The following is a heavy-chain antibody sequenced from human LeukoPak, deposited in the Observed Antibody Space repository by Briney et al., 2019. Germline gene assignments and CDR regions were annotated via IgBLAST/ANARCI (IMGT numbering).Heavy chain of an antibody. CDR1: GFTFSSYS. J-gene: IGHJ4*02. Sequence: GGSLRLSCAASGFTFSSYSMNWVRQAPGKGLEWVSSISSSSSYIYYADSVRGRFTISRDNAKNSLYLQMNSLRAEDTAVYYCARGSSSWYYFDYWGQGTLVTVSS. CDR2: ISSSSSYI. CDR3: ARGSSSWYYFDY. D-gene: IGHD6-13*01. V-gene: IGHV3-21*01.